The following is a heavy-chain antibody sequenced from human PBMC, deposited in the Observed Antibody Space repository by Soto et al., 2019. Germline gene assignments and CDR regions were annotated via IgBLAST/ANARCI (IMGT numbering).Heavy chain of an antibody. CDR1: GGSISSGGYY. CDR2: IYYSGST. D-gene: IGHD2-15*01. Sequence: QVQLQESGPGLVKPSQTLSLTCTVSGGSISSGGYYWSWIRQHPGKGLEWIGYIYYSGSTYCNPSLTSRVTISVDTSKNQFSLKLSSVTAADTAVYYCARDRAGYCSGGSCSRDWYFDLWGRGTLVTVSS. CDR3: ARDRAGYCSGGSCSRDWYFDL. J-gene: IGHJ2*01. V-gene: IGHV4-31*03.